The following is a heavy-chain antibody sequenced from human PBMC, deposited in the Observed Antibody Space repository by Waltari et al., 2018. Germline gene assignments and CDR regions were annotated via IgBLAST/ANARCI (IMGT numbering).Heavy chain of an antibody. V-gene: IGHV3-48*03. CDR2: ISSRGSTI. CDR3: ARRYDSSGYHMDV. J-gene: IGHJ6*02. CDR1: GFTFSSYE. D-gene: IGHD3-22*01. Sequence: EVQLVESGGGLVQPGGSLRLSCAASGFTFSSYEMNWVRQAPGKGLEWVSYISSRGSTIYYADSVKGRFTISRDNAKNSLYLQMNSLRAEDTAVYYCARRYDSSGYHMDVWGQGTTVTVSS.